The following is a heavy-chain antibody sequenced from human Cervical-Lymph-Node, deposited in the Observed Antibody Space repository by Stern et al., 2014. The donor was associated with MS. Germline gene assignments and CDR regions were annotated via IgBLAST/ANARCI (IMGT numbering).Heavy chain of an antibody. J-gene: IGHJ6*02. Sequence: QVQLVQSGAEVKKPGASVKVSCKASGYTFTRYGISWVRQAPGQGLEWMGLVIAYNAHTNYAQKFQGRVTMTTDPPTSTAYMELRNLRSDDSAVYYCARGEPRGYSGYEDNFGMDVWGHGTTVTVSS. CDR3: ARGEPRGYSGYEDNFGMDV. V-gene: IGHV1-18*01. CDR2: VIAYNAHT. D-gene: IGHD5-12*01. CDR1: GYTFTRYG.